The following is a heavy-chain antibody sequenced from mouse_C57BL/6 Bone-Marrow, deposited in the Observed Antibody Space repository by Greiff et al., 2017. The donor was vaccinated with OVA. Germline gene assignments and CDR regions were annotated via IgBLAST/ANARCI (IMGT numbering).Heavy chain of an antibody. CDR1: GYTFTSYW. CDR3: TSYYDYVFSDY. CDR2: IYPGNSDT. D-gene: IGHD2-4*01. V-gene: IGHV1-5*01. J-gene: IGHJ2*01. Sequence: VQLQQSGTVLARPGASVKMSCKTSGYTFTSYWMHWVKQRPGQGLEWIGAIYPGNSDTSYNQKFKGKAKLTAVTSASTAYMELSSLTNEDSAVYYCTSYYDYVFSDYWGQGTTLTVSS.